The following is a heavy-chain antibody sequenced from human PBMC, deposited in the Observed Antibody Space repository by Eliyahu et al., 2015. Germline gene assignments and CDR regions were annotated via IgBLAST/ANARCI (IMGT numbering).Heavy chain of an antibody. V-gene: IGHV1-69*08. D-gene: IGHD2-15*01. CDR1: GXTFSXXT. CDR3: ARDSSAGPSPFDY. CDR2: IIPILGIA. J-gene: IGHJ4*02. Sequence: QVQLVQSGAEVKXPGSSVKVSCKASGXTFSXXTXSWVRQAPGQGLEWMGRIIPILGIANXAQKFQGRVTXTADKSTSTAYMELSSLRSEDTAVYYCARDSSAGPSPFDYWGQGTLVTVSS.